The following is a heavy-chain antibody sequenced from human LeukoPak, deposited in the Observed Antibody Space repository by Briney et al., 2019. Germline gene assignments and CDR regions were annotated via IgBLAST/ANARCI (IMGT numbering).Heavy chain of an antibody. CDR1: GGSINNYY. Sequence: SETLSLTCTVSGGSINNYYWNWIRQPPGKGLEWVGHIYYSGSTSYNPSLKSRVTISVDTSKNQFSLRLNSVTAADTAVYYCARDPGRRGSGLDWGQGTLVTVSS. J-gene: IGHJ4*02. V-gene: IGHV4-59*01. CDR2: IYYSGST. CDR3: ARDPGRRGSGLD. D-gene: IGHD6-25*01.